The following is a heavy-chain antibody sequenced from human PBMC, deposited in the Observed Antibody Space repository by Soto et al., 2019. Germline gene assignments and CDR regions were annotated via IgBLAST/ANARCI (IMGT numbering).Heavy chain of an antibody. CDR1: GGSISSSSYY. D-gene: IGHD3-22*01. J-gene: IGHJ6*02. CDR2: IYYSGST. V-gene: IGHV4-39*01. Sequence: SETLSLTCTVSGGSISSSSYYWGWIRQPPGKGLEWIGSIYYSGSTYYNPSLKSRVTISVDTSKNQFSLKLSSVTAADTAVYYCARLYRNDSSGYFPYYGMDVWGQGTTVTVSS. CDR3: ARLYRNDSSGYFPYYGMDV.